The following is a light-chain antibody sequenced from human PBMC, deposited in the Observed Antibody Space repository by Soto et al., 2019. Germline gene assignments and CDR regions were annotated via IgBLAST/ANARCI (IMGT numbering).Light chain of an antibody. V-gene: IGLV2-14*01. Sequence: QSALTQPASVSGSPGQSITISCTGTSSDVGGYNYVSWYQQHPGKAPKLMIYDVSNRPSGVSNRFSGFKSGNTASLTISGLQAEDDADYYCSSYTSSSVYVFGTGTKLTVL. CDR3: SSYTSSSVYV. CDR2: DVS. CDR1: SSDVGGYNY. J-gene: IGLJ1*01.